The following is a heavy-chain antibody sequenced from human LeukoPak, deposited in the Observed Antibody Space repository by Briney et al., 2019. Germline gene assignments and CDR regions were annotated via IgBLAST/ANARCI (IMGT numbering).Heavy chain of an antibody. J-gene: IGHJ3*02. V-gene: IGHV4-39*01. Sequence: SETLSLTCTVSGGFISSSSYYWGWIRQPPGKGLEWIGSIYYSGSTYYNPSLKSRVTISVDTSKNQFSLKLSSVTAADTAVYYCASGGYDFWSGYFPHDAFDIWGQGTMVTVSS. CDR2: IYYSGST. CDR1: GGFISSSSYY. D-gene: IGHD3-3*01. CDR3: ASGGYDFWSGYFPHDAFDI.